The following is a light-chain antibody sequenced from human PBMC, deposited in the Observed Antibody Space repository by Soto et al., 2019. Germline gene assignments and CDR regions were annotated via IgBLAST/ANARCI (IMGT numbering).Light chain of an antibody. CDR2: DAS. V-gene: IGKV1-5*01. Sequence: DIEMTQSPSSLSGSVGDRVTITCRASQSIGSWLAWYQQKPGKAPNLLIFDASSLESGVPSRFSGSGSGTEFTLTISSLQPDDFATYYCQQYHNYSPFAFGPGTKVDIK. CDR1: QSIGSW. CDR3: QQYHNYSPFA. J-gene: IGKJ3*01.